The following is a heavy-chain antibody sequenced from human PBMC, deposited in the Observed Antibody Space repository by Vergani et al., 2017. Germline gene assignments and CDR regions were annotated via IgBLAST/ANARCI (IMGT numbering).Heavy chain of an antibody. J-gene: IGHJ4*02. Sequence: QVQLVQSGAEVKKPGSSVKVSCKASGGTFSSYTISWVRQAPGQGLEWMGRIIPILGIANYAQKFQGRVTITADKSTSTAYMELSSLRSDDTAVYYCARNGYCSSTSCYSRWRGQFDYWGQGTLVTVSS. CDR1: GGTFSSYT. CDR2: IIPILGIA. CDR3: ARNGYCSSTSCYSRWRGQFDY. D-gene: IGHD2-2*02. V-gene: IGHV1-69*02.